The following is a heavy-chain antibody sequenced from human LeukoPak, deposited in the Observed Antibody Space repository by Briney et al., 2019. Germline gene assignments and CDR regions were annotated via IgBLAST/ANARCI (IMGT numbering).Heavy chain of an antibody. Sequence: ETLSLTCAVYGGSFSGYYWSWIRQPPGKGLEWIGEINHSGSTNYNPSLKSRVAISVDTSKNQFSLKLSSVTAADTAVYYSARGAYGDYRYWGQGTLVTVSS. V-gene: IGHV4-34*01. D-gene: IGHD4-17*01. CDR1: GGSFSGYY. CDR2: INHSGST. J-gene: IGHJ4*02. CDR3: ARGAYGDYRY.